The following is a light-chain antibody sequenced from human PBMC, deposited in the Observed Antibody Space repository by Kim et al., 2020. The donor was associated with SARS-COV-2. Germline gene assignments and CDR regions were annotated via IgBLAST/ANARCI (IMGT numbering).Light chain of an antibody. CDR3: GAWDTSLSAGV. Sequence: GQKVTVSCSGSSSNIGNDYVSWYQQRPGTAPKLLIYATNKRPSGIPDRFSGSKSGTSATLDISELQTGDEADYYCGAWDTSLSAGVFGGGTQLTVL. CDR2: ATN. J-gene: IGLJ2*01. CDR1: SSNIGNDY. V-gene: IGLV1-51*01.